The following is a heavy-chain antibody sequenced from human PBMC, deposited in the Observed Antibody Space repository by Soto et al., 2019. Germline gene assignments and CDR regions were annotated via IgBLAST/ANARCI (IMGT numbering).Heavy chain of an antibody. CDR1: GYTFTGYY. CDR2: INPNSGGT. V-gene: IGHV1-2*04. Sequence: ASVKVSCKASGYTFTGYYMHWVRQAPGQGLEWMGWINPNSGGTNYAQKFQGWVTMTRDTSISTAYMELSRLRSDDTAVYYCARAPYCSGGSCYPFDYWGQGTLVT. J-gene: IGHJ4*02. CDR3: ARAPYCSGGSCYPFDY. D-gene: IGHD2-15*01.